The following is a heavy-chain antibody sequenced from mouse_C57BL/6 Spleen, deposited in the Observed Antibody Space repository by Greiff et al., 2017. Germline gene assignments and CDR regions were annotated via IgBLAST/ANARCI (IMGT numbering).Heavy chain of an antibody. D-gene: IGHD2-3*01. CDR2: IHPNSGST. V-gene: IGHV1-64*01. Sequence: QVQLKQPGAELVKPGASVKLSCKASGYTFTSYWMHWVKQRPGQGLEWIGMIHPNSGSTNYNQKFKSKATLTVDKSSSTAYMQLSSLTSEDSAVYYCARGRWLLGDYWGQGTTLTVSS. CDR1: GYTFTSYW. J-gene: IGHJ2*01. CDR3: ARGRWLLGDY.